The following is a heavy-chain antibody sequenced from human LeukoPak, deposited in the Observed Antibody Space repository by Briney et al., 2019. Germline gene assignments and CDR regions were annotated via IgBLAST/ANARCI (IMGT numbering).Heavy chain of an antibody. V-gene: IGHV4-30-2*05. J-gene: IGHJ3*02. Sequence: SETLSLTCAVSGGSISSGGYSWSWIRQPPGKGLEWIGYIYHSGSTYYNPSLKGRVTISVDTSKNQFSLKLSSVTAADTAVYYCAREKRDTMIVDDAFDIWGQGTMVTVSS. CDR3: AREKRDTMIVDDAFDI. D-gene: IGHD3-22*01. CDR2: IYHSGST. CDR1: GGSISSGGYS.